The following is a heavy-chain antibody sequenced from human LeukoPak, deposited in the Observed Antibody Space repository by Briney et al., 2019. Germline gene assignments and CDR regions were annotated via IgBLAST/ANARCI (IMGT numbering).Heavy chain of an antibody. D-gene: IGHD1-1*01. V-gene: IGHV3-7*03. CDR1: GFTFSGRW. J-gene: IGHJ5*02. Sequence: GGSLRLSCAASGFTFSGRWMSWLRQAPGKGLEWVANINQDGTDKYYVDSVKGRFTISRDNAKNSLYLQMNSLRAEDTAVYYCARCQWNPGKTTQTTWGQGTLVTVSS. CDR3: ARCQWNPGKTTQTT. CDR2: INQDGTDK.